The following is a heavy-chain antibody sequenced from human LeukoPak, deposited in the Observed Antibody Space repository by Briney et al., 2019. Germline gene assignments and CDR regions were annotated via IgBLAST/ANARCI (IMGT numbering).Heavy chain of an antibody. Sequence: PSETLSLTCTVSGGSVRSYYWSWIRQPAGKGLEWIGQIYTSGTSNYNPSLKSRLTMSVDTSKNQASLKLSSVTAADTAVYYRARDTHISLIVVGDAFEIWGQGTMVTVSS. CDR2: IYTSGTS. V-gene: IGHV4-4*07. J-gene: IGHJ3*02. CDR1: GGSVRSYY. D-gene: IGHD3-22*01. CDR3: ARDTHISLIVVGDAFEI.